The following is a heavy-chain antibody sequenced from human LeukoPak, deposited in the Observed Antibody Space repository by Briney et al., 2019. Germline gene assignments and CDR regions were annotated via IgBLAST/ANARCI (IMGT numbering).Heavy chain of an antibody. D-gene: IGHD3-3*01. V-gene: IGHV3-23*01. Sequence: GGSLRLSCAASGFTFSSYAMSWVRQAPGKGLEWVSAISGSGGSTYYADSVKGRFTISRDNSKNTLYLQMNSLRAEDTAVYYCAKDRGRYDFWSGPGVFDYWGQGTLVTVSS. CDR1: GFTFSSYA. J-gene: IGHJ4*02. CDR2: ISGSGGST. CDR3: AKDRGRYDFWSGPGVFDY.